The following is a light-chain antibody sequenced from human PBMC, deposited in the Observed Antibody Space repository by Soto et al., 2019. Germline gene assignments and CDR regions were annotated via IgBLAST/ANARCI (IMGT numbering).Light chain of an antibody. Sequence: EIVMTQSPATLSVSPGERATLSCRASQSVSNNLAWYHPKPGQAPRLLIYGASTRATGIPARFSGSGSGTEFTLTISSLQSEDFAVYYCQQYNNWWTFGQGTKVEIK. CDR3: QQYNNWWT. CDR2: GAS. J-gene: IGKJ1*01. CDR1: QSVSNN. V-gene: IGKV3-15*01.